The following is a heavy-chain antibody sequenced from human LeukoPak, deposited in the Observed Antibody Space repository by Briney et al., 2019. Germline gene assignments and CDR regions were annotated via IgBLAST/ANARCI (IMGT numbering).Heavy chain of an antibody. V-gene: IGHV1-46*01. CDR1: GYTFSSYY. D-gene: IGHD3-10*01. Sequence: GASVKVSCKASGYTFSSYYMHWVRQAPGQGLEWMGIINPSGGTKTYAQKFQGRVTMTGDTSTSSIYMELSSLRSEDTAFYYCARVEGLGYSYGSGGWFDPWGQGTLVTVSS. CDR3: ARVEGLGYSYGSGGWFDP. CDR2: INPSGGTK. J-gene: IGHJ5*02.